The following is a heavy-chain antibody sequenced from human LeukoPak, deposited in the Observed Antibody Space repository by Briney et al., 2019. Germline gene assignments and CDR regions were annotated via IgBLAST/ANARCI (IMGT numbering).Heavy chain of an antibody. V-gene: IGHV3-7*01. CDR2: IKQDGSEK. Sequence: PGGSLRLSCAASGFTFSSYWMSWVRQAPGKGLEWVANIKQDGSEKYYVDSVKGRFTISRDNAKNSLYLQMNSLRAEDTAVYYCARDQMAGIAAAGTDYWGQGTLVTVSS. D-gene: IGHD6-13*01. J-gene: IGHJ4*02. CDR3: ARDQMAGIAAAGTDY. CDR1: GFTFSSYW.